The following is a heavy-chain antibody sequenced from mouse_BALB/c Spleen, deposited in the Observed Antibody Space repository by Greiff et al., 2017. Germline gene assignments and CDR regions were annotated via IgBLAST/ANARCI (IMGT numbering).Heavy chain of an antibody. Sequence: EVQLQQSGPELVKPGASVKISCKASGYSFTGYYMHWVKQSHVKSLEWIGRINPYNGATSYNQNFKDKASLTVDKSSSTAYMELHSLTSEDSAVYYCARDYGTSQGDYWGQGTTLTVSS. CDR3: ARDYGTSQGDY. V-gene: IGHV1-31*01. CDR2: INPYNGAT. J-gene: IGHJ2*01. CDR1: GYSFTGYY. D-gene: IGHD1-1*01.